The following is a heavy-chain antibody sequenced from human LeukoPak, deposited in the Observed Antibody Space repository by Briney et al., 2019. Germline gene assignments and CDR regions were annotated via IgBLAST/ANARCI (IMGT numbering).Heavy chain of an antibody. CDR3: ARDIPYSSGLNYYYYYGMDV. CDR1: GFTFTSHD. CDR2: ISAYNGNT. D-gene: IGHD6-19*01. V-gene: IGHV1-18*01. J-gene: IGHJ6*02. Sequence: ASVKVSCKASGFTFTSHDYNWVRQATGQGLEWMGWISAYNGNTNYAQKLQGRVTMTTDTSTSTAYMELRSLRSDDTAVYYCARDIPYSSGLNYYYYYGMDVWGQGTTVTVSS.